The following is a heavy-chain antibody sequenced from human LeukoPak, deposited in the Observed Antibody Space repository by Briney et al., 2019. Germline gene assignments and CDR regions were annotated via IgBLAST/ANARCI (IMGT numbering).Heavy chain of an antibody. CDR1: GFSFSDSY. J-gene: IGHJ4*02. CDR3: ARDPDYGDPY. CDR2: ITSSGTTT. V-gene: IGHV3-11*01. D-gene: IGHD4/OR15-4a*01. Sequence: GGSLRLSCNASGFSFSDSYMSWFRLSPQKGLEWIAYITSSGTTTEYAYSVKGRFTISRVNAKSSLYPQMNSLRPEDTAVYYCARDPDYGDPYWGQGTLVTVSS.